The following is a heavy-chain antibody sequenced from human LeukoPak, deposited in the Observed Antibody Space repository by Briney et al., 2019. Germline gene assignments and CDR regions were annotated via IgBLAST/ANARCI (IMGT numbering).Heavy chain of an antibody. D-gene: IGHD3-22*01. V-gene: IGHV3-48*01. Sequence: GGSLRLSCAASGFTFSTYSMNWVRQAPGKGLEWVSYISSSSSTIYYADSVKGRSTISRDNAKNSLYLQMNSLRTEDTAVYYCARDPGLSGYYFDYWGQGTLVTVSS. CDR3: ARDPGLSGYYFDY. CDR2: ISSSSSTI. J-gene: IGHJ4*02. CDR1: GFTFSTYS.